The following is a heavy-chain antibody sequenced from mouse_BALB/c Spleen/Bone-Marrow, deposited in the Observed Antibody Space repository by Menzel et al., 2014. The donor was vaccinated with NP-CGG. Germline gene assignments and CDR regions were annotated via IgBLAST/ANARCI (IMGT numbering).Heavy chain of an antibody. CDR3: IRGNYRYSWFPH. Sequence: VQLQESGAELVRPGASVKLSCKALGCTFTDYEMHWVKQTPVNGLEWIGAIHPGSGNTAYNQKFKGKATLTADKSSSTAYMELSSLTSEDSAVYYCIRGNYRYSWFPHRAPGTLVTVSA. V-gene: IGHV1-15*01. CDR1: GCTFTDYE. J-gene: IGHJ3*01. D-gene: IGHD2-14*01. CDR2: IHPGSGNT.